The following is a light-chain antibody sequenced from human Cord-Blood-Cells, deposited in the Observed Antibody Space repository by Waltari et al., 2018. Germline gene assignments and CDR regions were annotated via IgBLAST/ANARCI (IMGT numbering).Light chain of an antibody. J-gene: IGLJ2*01. CDR1: SSDVGGYNY. CDR3: SSYTSSSTVV. CDR2: EVS. Sequence: QSALTQPASVSGSPGQSITISCTGTSSDVGGYNYVSWYQQHPCRDPKLMIYEVSNRPSGVSNRFAGSKSGNTASLTMSGLQAEDEADYYCSSYTSSSTVVFGGGTKLTVL. V-gene: IGLV2-14*01.